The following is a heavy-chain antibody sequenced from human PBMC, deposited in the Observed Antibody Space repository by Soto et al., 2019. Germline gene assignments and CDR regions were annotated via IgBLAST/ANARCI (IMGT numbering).Heavy chain of an antibody. D-gene: IGHD4-17*01. CDR1: GFTFSNYA. V-gene: IGHV3-23*01. J-gene: IGHJ6*03. CDR3: AKHYGDYYFYMDV. CDR2: ISAIGGSA. Sequence: GGSLRLSCAASGFTFSNYAMSWVRQVPGKGLEWVSGISAIGGSAFYADSVEGRFTISRDNSKKTLYLQVNSLRAEDTAVYYCAKHYGDYYFYMDVWGKGTTVTVS.